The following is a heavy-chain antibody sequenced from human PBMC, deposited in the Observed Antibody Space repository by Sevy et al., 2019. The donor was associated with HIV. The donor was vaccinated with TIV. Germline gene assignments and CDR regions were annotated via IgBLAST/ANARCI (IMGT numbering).Heavy chain of an antibody. CDR1: GYIFGIYD. J-gene: IGHJ4*02. V-gene: IGHV1-18*01. CDR3: ARGRAPDNGRYYFDY. CDR2: ITPYSGDT. D-gene: IGHD1-26*01. Sequence: ASVKVSCKASGYIFGIYDISWVRQAPGQGLEWMGWITPYSGDTNYAQKLQGRVTITTDTFTRTSYMELSSLTSDDAGVYYCARGRAPDNGRYYFDYWAPGTLVTVSS.